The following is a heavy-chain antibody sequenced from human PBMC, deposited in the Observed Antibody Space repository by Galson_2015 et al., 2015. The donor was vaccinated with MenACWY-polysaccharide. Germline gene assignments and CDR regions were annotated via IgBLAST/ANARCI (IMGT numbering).Heavy chain of an antibody. D-gene: IGHD3-16*01. CDR1: GASINSYY. Sequence: ETLSLTCRVSGASINSYYWSWLRQSPGKGLEWIAFIFHTGRTNHNTSLTGRVTISIDTSKNQFSLRLTSVTAADTAVYYCAASKGFVWGSLPLPDFWGQGTLVTVSP. V-gene: IGHV4-59*01. J-gene: IGHJ4*02. CDR3: AASKGFVWGSLPLPDF. CDR2: IFHTGRT.